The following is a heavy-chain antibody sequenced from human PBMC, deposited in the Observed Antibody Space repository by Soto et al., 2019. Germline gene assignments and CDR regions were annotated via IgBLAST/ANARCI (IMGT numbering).Heavy chain of an antibody. CDR2: ISAYNTNT. V-gene: IGHV1-18*01. Sequence: QVQLVQSGAEVKKPGASVKVSCKTSGYTFTSYHISWVRQAPGQGLEWMGWISAYNTNTNYAQKSQXXXTXXTDTFTSTAYMELRSLRSDDTAVYYCARDTPPTDYWGQGTLVTVSS. CDR1: GYTFTSYH. J-gene: IGHJ4*02. CDR3: ARDTPPTDY.